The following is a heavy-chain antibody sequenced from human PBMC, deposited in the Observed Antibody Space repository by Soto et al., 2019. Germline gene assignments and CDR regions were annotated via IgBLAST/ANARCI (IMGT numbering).Heavy chain of an antibody. Sequence: GASVKVSCKASGYTFTSYYMHWVRQAPGQGLEWMGIINPSGGSTSYAQKFQGRVTITADKSTSTAYMELSSLRSEDTAVYYCARDEYYDILTGYYHNWFDPWGQGTLVTVSS. D-gene: IGHD3-9*01. J-gene: IGHJ5*02. CDR2: INPSGGST. CDR1: GYTFTSYY. V-gene: IGHV1-46*01. CDR3: ARDEYYDILTGYYHNWFDP.